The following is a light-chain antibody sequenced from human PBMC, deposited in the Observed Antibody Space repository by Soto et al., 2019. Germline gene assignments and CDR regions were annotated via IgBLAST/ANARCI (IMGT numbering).Light chain of an antibody. CDR1: QGVGGD. CDR2: DIF. J-gene: IGKJ4*01. Sequence: NVVTHTPPALSFTRKKRATLSCRASQGVGGDLAWYQQKPGQAPRLVIYDIFTRATGVPTRISGSGSGTEFTLTISSLQSEDCAVYYCQQYNRWPLTFGGGTKVDIK. V-gene: IGKV3D-15*01. CDR3: QQYNRWPLT.